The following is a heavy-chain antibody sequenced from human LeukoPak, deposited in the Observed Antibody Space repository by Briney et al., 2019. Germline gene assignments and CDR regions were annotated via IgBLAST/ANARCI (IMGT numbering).Heavy chain of an antibody. D-gene: IGHD3-10*01. CDR3: AKDLHYYGPGSSPQY. CDR1: GFTFSNYA. Sequence: GGSLRLSCEASGFTFSNYAMHWVRRAPGKGLEWVALISYDGSTKHYADSVKGRFTISRDNSKNTLSLQIDSLRSEDTAVYYCAKDLHYYGPGSSPQYWGQGTLVTVSS. V-gene: IGHV3-30*18. CDR2: ISYDGSTK. J-gene: IGHJ4*02.